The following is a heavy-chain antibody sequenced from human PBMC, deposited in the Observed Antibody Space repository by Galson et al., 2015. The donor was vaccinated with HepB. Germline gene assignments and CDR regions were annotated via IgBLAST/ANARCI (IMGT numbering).Heavy chain of an antibody. Sequence: SLRLSCAASGFTFTNAWMNWVRQIPGKGLEWVGRIKSNADGGTKHYAAPVKGRFSISRDDSKNTLFLQMTSLKTEDTAVYYCTTQAIAVAGTRLGDAFDIWGQGTMVSVSS. CDR3: TTQAIAVAGTRLGDAFDI. D-gene: IGHD6-19*01. J-gene: IGHJ3*02. V-gene: IGHV3-15*01. CDR1: GFTFTNAW. CDR2: IKSNADGGTK.